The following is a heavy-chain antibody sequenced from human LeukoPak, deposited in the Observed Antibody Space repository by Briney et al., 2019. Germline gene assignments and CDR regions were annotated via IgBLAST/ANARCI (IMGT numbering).Heavy chain of an antibody. D-gene: IGHD5-18*01. Sequence: TLSLTCTVGGSISSGYYWSWIRLLPGKGLEWIGFIYYTGTTSYNPSLMSRITISVDTSKNQFSLELTSVTAADTAVYYCARGPSSYDYDFWGQGTLVTVFS. V-gene: IGHV4-31*03. CDR1: GGSISSGYY. CDR2: IYYTGTT. J-gene: IGHJ4*02. CDR3: ARGPSSYDYDF.